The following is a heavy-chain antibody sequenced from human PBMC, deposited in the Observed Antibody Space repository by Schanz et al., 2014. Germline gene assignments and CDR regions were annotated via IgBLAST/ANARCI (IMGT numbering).Heavy chain of an antibody. Sequence: KVSCNASGSTFTSYYMHWVRHAPGHGLEGMGKINPSSGTTRIAQNFQGRLTVTRDTSTSTVNMELSSLRSEDTDVYYCSRDGEAAAGCDYWGQGTL. V-gene: IGHV1-46*03. CDR3: SRDGEAAAGCDY. J-gene: IGHJ4*02. CDR1: GSTFTSYY. CDR2: INPSSGTT. D-gene: IGHD6-13*01.